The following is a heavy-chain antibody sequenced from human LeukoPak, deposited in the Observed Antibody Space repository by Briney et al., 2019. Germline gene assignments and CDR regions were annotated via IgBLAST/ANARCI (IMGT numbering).Heavy chain of an antibody. Sequence: SETLSLTCAVSGGSFSGYYWSWIRQPPGKGLEWIGEINHRGSTNYNPSLKSRVTVSLDTSKNQFSLKLSSVTAADTAVYYCARAPRAALDWGQGTLVTVSS. CDR1: GGSFSGYY. J-gene: IGHJ4*02. D-gene: IGHD2-15*01. CDR2: INHRGST. V-gene: IGHV4-34*01. CDR3: ARAPRAALD.